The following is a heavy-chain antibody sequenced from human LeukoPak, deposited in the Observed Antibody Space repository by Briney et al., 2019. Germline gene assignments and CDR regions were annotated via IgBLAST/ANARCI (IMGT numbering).Heavy chain of an antibody. J-gene: IGHJ6*03. CDR1: GYSISSGYC. CDR2: IYHSGST. CDR3: ARIGSYYYYMDV. D-gene: IGHD1-14*01. V-gene: IGHV4-38-2*02. Sequence: SETLSLTCTVSGYSISSGYCWGWIRQPPGKGLEWIGSIYHSGSTHYNPSLKSRVTISVDTSSNQFSLKLRSVTAADTAVYYCARIGSYYYYMDVWGKGTTVSVSS.